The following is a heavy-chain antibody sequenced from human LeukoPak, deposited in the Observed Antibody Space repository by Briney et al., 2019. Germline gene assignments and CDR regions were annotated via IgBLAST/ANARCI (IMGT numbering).Heavy chain of an antibody. Sequence: SETLSLTCTVSGASITTYYWTWVRQPPGKGLEWIGYIYHSGSTNYNPSLKSRVTISLDTSRNQFSLRLSSVTAADTAVYFCAREYSTSSEGDYFDYWGQGSLVTVSS. J-gene: IGHJ4*02. D-gene: IGHD6-6*01. CDR1: GASITTYY. CDR2: IYHSGST. V-gene: IGHV4-59*01. CDR3: AREYSTSSEGDYFDY.